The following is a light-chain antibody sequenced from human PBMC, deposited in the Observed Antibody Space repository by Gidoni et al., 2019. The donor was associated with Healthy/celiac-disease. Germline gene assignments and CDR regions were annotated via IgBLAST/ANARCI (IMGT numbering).Light chain of an antibody. J-gene: IGKJ1*01. CDR1: QSLLHSNGYNY. V-gene: IGKV2-28*01. CDR3: MQALQTPKT. CDR2: LGS. Sequence: DIVMTQSPLSLPVTPGEPASISCRSSQSLLHSNGYNYLDWYLQKPGQSPQLLISLGSNRASGVPDRFSGSGSGTDFTLKISRVDTEDVGVYYCMQALQTPKTFGQGTKVEIK.